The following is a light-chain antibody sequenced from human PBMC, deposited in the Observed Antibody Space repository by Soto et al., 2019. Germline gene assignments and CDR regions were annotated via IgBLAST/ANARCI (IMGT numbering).Light chain of an antibody. CDR1: SSDVGNYNY. V-gene: IGLV2-14*03. Sequence: QSALTQPDSVSGSPGQSSPISCTGTSSDVGNYNYVSWYQHHPGKAPKLMVYDVSHRPSGVSNRFSGSKSGNTASLTISGLQAEDEADYYCSSYTRSSSYVFGTGTKVTVL. J-gene: IGLJ1*01. CDR2: DVS. CDR3: SSYTRSSSYV.